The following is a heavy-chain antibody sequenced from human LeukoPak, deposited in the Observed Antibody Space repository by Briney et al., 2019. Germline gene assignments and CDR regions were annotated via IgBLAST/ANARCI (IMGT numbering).Heavy chain of an antibody. J-gene: IGHJ4*02. V-gene: IGHV3-74*01. CDR2: INTDGSRT. CDR1: GFTFSTYW. Sequence: GGSLRLSCEASGFTFSTYWVHWVRQVPGKGLVWVSRINTDGSRTTYADSVKGRFTISRDNAKNTLYLQMNSLRAEDTAVYYCARETAAAAFDYWGQGTLVTVSS. D-gene: IGHD6-13*01. CDR3: ARETAAAAFDY.